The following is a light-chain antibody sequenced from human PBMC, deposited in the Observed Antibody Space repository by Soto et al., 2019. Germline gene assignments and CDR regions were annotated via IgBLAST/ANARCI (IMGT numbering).Light chain of an antibody. Sequence: EIVLTHSPATLSLSPGERATLSCRASQSVNTYLAWYQRRPGQAPRLLMYDASNRATGIPARFSGRGSGTDFTLTIDSLEPEDFAVYFCQQRSNWPLTFGGGTKVEIK. CDR1: QSVNTY. J-gene: IGKJ4*01. CDR3: QQRSNWPLT. CDR2: DAS. V-gene: IGKV3-11*01.